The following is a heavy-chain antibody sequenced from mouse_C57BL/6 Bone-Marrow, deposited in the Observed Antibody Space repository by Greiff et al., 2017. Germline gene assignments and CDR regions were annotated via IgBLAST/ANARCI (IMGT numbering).Heavy chain of an antibody. V-gene: IGHV1-55*01. CDR2: IYPGSGST. CDR1: GYTFTSYW. Sequence: QVQLQQPGAELVKPGASVKMSCKASGYTFTSYWITWVKQRPGQGLEWIGDIYPGSGSTNYNEKFKSKATLTVDTSSSTAYMQLSSRASDDSAVYYCARSIAHYYGSSPYWGQGTLVTVSA. J-gene: IGHJ3*01. CDR3: ARSIAHYYGSSPY. D-gene: IGHD1-1*01.